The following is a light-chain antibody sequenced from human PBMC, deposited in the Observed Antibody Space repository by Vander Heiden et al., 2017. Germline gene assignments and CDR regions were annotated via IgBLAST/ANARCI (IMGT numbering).Light chain of an antibody. CDR2: QDN. V-gene: IGLV3-1*01. J-gene: IGLJ1*01. CDR3: QAWDSNTAYV. CDR1: KLGDKY. Sequence: SYQLPQPPSVSVSPGQTASITCSGDKLGDKYACWYQQKPGQSPVLVIYQDNMRPSGIPERFSGSNSGNTATLTISGTQAMDEADYYCQAWDSNTAYVFGTGTKVTVL.